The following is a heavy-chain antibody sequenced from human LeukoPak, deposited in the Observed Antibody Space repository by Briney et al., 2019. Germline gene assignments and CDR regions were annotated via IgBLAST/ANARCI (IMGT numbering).Heavy chain of an antibody. D-gene: IGHD4-11*01. V-gene: IGHV3-33*06. Sequence: PGGSLRVSCARCGFTFSHYGMHWVRQAPGKGLEWVAVMWNDGTDKYYGDSVKGRFTISRDNSKNTVYLQMNSLRVEDTAVYYCAKDTQRGFDFSNSLESWGQGTLVTVSS. CDR3: AKDTQRGFDFSNSLES. CDR2: MWNDGTDK. J-gene: IGHJ4*02. CDR1: GFTFSHYG.